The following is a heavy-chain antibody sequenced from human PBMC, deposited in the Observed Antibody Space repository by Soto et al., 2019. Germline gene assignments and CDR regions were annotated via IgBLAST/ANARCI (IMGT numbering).Heavy chain of an antibody. J-gene: IGHJ3*02. Sequence: GESLKISCKGSGYSFTNSWIGWVRQMPGKGLEWMGIIHPGDSDTRYSPSFQGQVTISADKSINTVYLQWRSLKASDTAIYYCARPHGLTTVVTPAAFDIWGQGTMVTVSS. CDR3: ARPHGLTTVVTPAAFDI. CDR1: GYSFTNSW. V-gene: IGHV5-51*01. CDR2: IHPGDSDT. D-gene: IGHD4-17*01.